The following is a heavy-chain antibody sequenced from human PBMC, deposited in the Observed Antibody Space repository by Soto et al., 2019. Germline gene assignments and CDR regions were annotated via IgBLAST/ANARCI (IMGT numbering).Heavy chain of an antibody. Sequence: PSETLSLTSAVYGGSFRGYYCSWIRQPPGKGLEWIGEINHSGSTNYNPSLKSRVTISVDTSKNQFSLKLSSVTAADTAVYYCARGRSFWSGYYRYYFDYWGQGTLVTVSS. CDR3: ARGRSFWSGYYRYYFDY. V-gene: IGHV4-34*01. CDR1: GGSFRGYY. J-gene: IGHJ4*02. CDR2: INHSGST. D-gene: IGHD3-3*01.